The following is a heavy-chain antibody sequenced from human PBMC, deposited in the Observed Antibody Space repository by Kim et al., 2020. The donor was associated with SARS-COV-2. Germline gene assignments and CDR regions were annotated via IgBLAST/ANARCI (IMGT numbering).Heavy chain of an antibody. CDR3: ARDIPLAVQQREGYYYYGMDV. CDR2: IYSGGST. D-gene: IGHD6-13*01. Sequence: GGSLRLSCAASGFTVSSNYMSWVRQAPGKGLEWVSVIYSGGSTYYADSVKGRFTISRDNSKNTLYLQMNSLRAEDTAVYYCARDIPLAVQQREGYYYYGMDVWGQGTTVTVSS. J-gene: IGHJ6*02. CDR1: GFTVSSNY. V-gene: IGHV3-53*01.